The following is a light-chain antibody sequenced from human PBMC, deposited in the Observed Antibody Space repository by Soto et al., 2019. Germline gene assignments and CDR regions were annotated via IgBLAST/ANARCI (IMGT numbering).Light chain of an antibody. CDR2: GAS. CDR3: QQYNNWPLT. V-gene: IGKV3-15*01. CDR1: QSVSSSY. J-gene: IGKJ5*01. Sequence: EVVMSQSPATLSVSPGERATLSCRARQSVSSSYLAWYQQRPGKAPRLLIYGASSRATGIPVRFSGRGSGTEFTLPLSRLQSEDFEVYYCQQYNNWPLTFGQGTRLEIK.